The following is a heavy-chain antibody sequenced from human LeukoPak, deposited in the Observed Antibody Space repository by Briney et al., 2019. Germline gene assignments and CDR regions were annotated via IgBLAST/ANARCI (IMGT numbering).Heavy chain of an antibody. CDR2: IYYSGST. J-gene: IGHJ6*02. CDR3: ARRTHYHESSGYSSSYSYAMDV. D-gene: IGHD3-22*01. CDR1: AGSTSSYY. V-gene: IGHV4-59*01. Sequence: SQTLSLTCTVAAGSTSSYYWGWIRRPPGKGLEWIGYIYYSGSTNYNPSLRSRVTISVDTSKNQFSLDLRSVTAADTAVYYCARRTHYHESSGYSSSYSYAMDVWVQGTTVTVSS.